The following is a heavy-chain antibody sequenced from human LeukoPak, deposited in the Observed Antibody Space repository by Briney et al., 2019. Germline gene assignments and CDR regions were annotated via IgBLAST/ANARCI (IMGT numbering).Heavy chain of an antibody. J-gene: IGHJ4*02. Sequence: GGSLRLSCAASGFTFSSYMSGVRQAPGKGLEWVSVIYSGGSTYYADSVKGRFTISRDNTKNTLYLQMNSLRAEDTAVYYCARHRSEAAYDFWGQGTLVTVSS. D-gene: IGHD3-10*01. CDR2: IYSGGST. CDR1: GFTFSSY. CDR3: ARHRSEAAYDF. V-gene: IGHV3-66*04.